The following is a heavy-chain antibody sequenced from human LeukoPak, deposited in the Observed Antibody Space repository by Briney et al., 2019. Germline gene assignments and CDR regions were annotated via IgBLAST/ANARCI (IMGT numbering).Heavy chain of an antibody. CDR1: GFTFSSYW. CDR3: ASERLRFLEWLHAFDI. D-gene: IGHD3-3*01. CDR2: IKQDGSEK. V-gene: IGHV3-7*01. Sequence: GGSLRLSCAASGFTFSSYWMSWVRQAPGKGLEWVANIKQDGSEKYYVDSVKGRFTISRDNAKNSLYLQMNSLRAEDTAVYYCASERLRFLEWLHAFDIWGQGTMVTVSS. J-gene: IGHJ3*02.